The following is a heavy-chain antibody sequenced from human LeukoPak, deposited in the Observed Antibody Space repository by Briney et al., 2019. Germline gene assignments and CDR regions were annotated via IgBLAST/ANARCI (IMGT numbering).Heavy chain of an antibody. V-gene: IGHV1-69*13. CDR1: GGTFSSYA. J-gene: IGHJ6*03. CDR2: IIPIFGTA. Sequence: SVNVSCKASGGTFSSYAISWVRQAPGQGLKWMGGIIPIFGTANYAQKFQGRVTITADESTSTAYMEVSSLRSEDTAVYYCATWSYSSGWYERATGYYHYMDVWGKGTTVTVSS. CDR3: ATWSYSSGWYERATGYYHYMDV. D-gene: IGHD6-19*01.